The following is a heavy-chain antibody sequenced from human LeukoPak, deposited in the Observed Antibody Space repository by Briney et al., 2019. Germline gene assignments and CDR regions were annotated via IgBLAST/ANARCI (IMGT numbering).Heavy chain of an antibody. Sequence: SGGSLRLSCAASGFTFRDAWMTWVRQAPGRGLEWVGRIRSKTDGGTTDYAVSVQGRFTISRDDSKNTLYLQMSSLKTEDTAVYYCAKHIYGVVSIQQWGQGALVTVSS. CDR3: AKHIYGVVSIQQ. D-gene: IGHD3-3*01. CDR2: IRSKTDGGTT. J-gene: IGHJ1*01. CDR1: GFTFRDAW. V-gene: IGHV3-15*01.